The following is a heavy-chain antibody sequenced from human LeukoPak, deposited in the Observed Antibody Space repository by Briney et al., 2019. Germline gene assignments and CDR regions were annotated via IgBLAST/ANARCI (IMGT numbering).Heavy chain of an antibody. Sequence: GGSLRLSCAASGFTFSSYAMSWIRQAPGKGLEWVSYISSRGSTIYYADSVKGRFTISRDNAKKSLYLQMNSLRAEDTAVYYCARGHYGLDVWGQGTTVTVSS. V-gene: IGHV3-11*01. J-gene: IGHJ6*02. CDR2: ISSRGSTI. CDR1: GFTFSSYA. CDR3: ARGHYGLDV.